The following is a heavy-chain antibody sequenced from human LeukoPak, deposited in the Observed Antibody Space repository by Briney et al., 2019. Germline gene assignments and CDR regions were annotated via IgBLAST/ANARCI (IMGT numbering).Heavy chain of an antibody. Sequence: PGGSLRLSCAASGFAFSDYYMSWIRQAPGKGLEWVSYISSSGSTIYYADSVKGRFTISRDNAKNSLYLQMNSLRAEDTAVYYCAREAIVVVPADYWGQGTLVTVSS. J-gene: IGHJ4*02. CDR1: GFAFSDYY. CDR2: ISSSGSTI. D-gene: IGHD2-2*01. CDR3: AREAIVVVPADY. V-gene: IGHV3-11*01.